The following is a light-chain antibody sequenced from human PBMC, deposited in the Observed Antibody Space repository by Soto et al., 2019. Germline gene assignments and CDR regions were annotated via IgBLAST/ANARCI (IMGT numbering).Light chain of an antibody. J-gene: IGKJ1*01. CDR2: AAS. CDR1: QSISSY. Sequence: DIQMTQSPSSLSASVGDRVTITCRASQSISSYLNWYQQKPVKAPKLLIYAASSLQSGVPSRFSDSGSGTDFTLTISRLQPEDFATYYCQQNYSTPGTFGQGTKVEIK. V-gene: IGKV1-39*01. CDR3: QQNYSTPGT.